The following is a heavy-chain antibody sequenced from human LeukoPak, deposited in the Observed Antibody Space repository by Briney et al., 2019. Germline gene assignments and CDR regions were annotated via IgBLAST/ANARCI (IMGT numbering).Heavy chain of an antibody. CDR3: ARPLGYCSSTSCPQPWFDP. V-gene: IGHV4-30-2*01. J-gene: IGHJ5*02. D-gene: IGHD2-2*01. Sequence: SQTLSLTCTVSGGSISSGSYYWSWIRQPPGKGLEWIGEINHSGITNYNPSLKSRVIISVDTSKNEFSLKLSSVTAADTAVYYCARPLGYCSSTSCPQPWFDPWGQGTLVTVSS. CDR2: INHSGIT. CDR1: GGSISSGSYY.